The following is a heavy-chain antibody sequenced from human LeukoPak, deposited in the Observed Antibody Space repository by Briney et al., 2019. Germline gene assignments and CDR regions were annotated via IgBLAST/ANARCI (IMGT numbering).Heavy chain of an antibody. CDR2: ISDIGSI. CDR1: GGSISSYY. J-gene: IGHJ4*02. Sequence: PSETLSLTCTVYGGSISSYYWSWIRQPPGKGLEWIAYISDIGSINYNPSLKSRVTISLDTSKNQFSLKLSSVTAADTAVYYCAGHHPRNTVDFWGQGTLVTVSS. V-gene: IGHV4-59*08. CDR3: AGHHPRNTVDF. D-gene: IGHD2/OR15-2a*01.